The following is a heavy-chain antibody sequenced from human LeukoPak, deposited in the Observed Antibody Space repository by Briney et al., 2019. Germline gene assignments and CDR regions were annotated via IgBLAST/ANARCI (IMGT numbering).Heavy chain of an antibody. Sequence: GGSLRLSCAASGFTFSSYEMNWVRQAPGKGLEWVSYISSSGNTIYYADSVKGRFTNSRDNANNSLYLQMNSLRAEDTAVYYCAIDRADYVGAFDIWGQGTMVTVSS. D-gene: IGHD4-17*01. V-gene: IGHV3-48*03. CDR3: AIDRADYVGAFDI. CDR2: ISSSGNTI. J-gene: IGHJ3*02. CDR1: GFTFSSYE.